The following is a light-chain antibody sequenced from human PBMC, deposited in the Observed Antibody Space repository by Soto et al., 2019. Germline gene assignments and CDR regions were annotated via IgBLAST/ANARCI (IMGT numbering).Light chain of an antibody. CDR3: QQYGSSPRT. CDR1: QSVSSSY. J-gene: IGKJ1*01. Sequence: EIVLAQSPGTLSLSPGERATLSCRASQSVSSSYLGWYQQKPGQAPRLLVYGASTRATGIPDRFSGSGSGTDFTLTISRLEPEDFEVYYGQQYGSSPRTFGQGTKVEIK. V-gene: IGKV3-20*01. CDR2: GAS.